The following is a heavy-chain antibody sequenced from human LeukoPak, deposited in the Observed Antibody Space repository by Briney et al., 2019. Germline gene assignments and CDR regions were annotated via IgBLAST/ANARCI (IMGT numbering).Heavy chain of an antibody. J-gene: IGHJ4*02. CDR3: ARETGTYSAFDY. CDR1: GYSISSGYH. Sequence: SETLSLTCTVSGYSISSGYHWAWIWQPPGKGLEWIGTIYHSGSTYSNPSLKSRVTISVDTSKNQFSLRLSSVTAADTAVYYCARETGTYSAFDYWGQGTLVTVSS. V-gene: IGHV4-38-2*02. D-gene: IGHD1-26*01. CDR2: IYHSGST.